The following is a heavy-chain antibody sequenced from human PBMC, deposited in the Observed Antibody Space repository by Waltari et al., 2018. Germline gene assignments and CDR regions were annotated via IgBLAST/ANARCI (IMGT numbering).Heavy chain of an antibody. D-gene: IGHD5-18*01. CDR2: IDDDGSGT. J-gene: IGHJ4*02. V-gene: IGHV3-74*01. Sequence: EVRLEESGGGLVQPGGSLRLSCAASVFAFRSYWMHWVRQAQGKGLVWVSRIDDDGSGTTYADSVMGRFTISRDNAKNTVYLEMNSLRAEDTAVYYCSRSPAGYSRSDYWGQGTLVTVSS. CDR1: VFAFRSYW. CDR3: SRSPAGYSRSDY.